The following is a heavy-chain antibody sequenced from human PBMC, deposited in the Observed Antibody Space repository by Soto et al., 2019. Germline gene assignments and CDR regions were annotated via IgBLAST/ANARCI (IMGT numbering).Heavy chain of an antibody. J-gene: IGHJ4*02. CDR3: AGDARYGSGINY. V-gene: IGHV4-34*01. Sequence: SETLSLTSAVYGGSFSGYYWSWIRQPPGKGLEWIGEINHSGSTNYNPSLKSRVTISVDTSKNQFSLKLSSVTAADTAVYYCAGDARYGSGINYWGQGTLVTVS. CDR1: GGSFSGYY. CDR2: INHSGST. D-gene: IGHD3-10*01.